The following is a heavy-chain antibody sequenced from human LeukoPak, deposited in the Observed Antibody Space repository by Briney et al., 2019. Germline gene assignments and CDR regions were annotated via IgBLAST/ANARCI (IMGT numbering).Heavy chain of an antibody. J-gene: IGHJ4*02. CDR2: IYYSGIT. CDR1: GGSISSSSYF. Sequence: SETLSLTCTVSGGSISSSSYFWGWIRQPPGRGLEWIGNIYYSGITYYNPSLSSRVTISLDTSKNQFSLKLSSVTAADTAVYHCAREHSGSYAEYWGQGTLVTVSS. V-gene: IGHV4-39*07. CDR3: AREHSGSYAEY. D-gene: IGHD1-26*01.